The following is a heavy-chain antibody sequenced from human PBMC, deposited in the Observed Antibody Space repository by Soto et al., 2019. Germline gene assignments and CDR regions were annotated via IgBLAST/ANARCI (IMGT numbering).Heavy chain of an antibody. CDR2: IWSDGSEK. D-gene: IGHD3-10*01. Sequence: QVHLVESGGGVVQPGRSLRLSCVASGFTFSSYGLHWVRQAPGKGLEWVALIWSDGSEKFHGDSVKGRFTISRDNAKKALFLQMNRLRVEDTGVYYCARGSSGSWSYADSWGQGALVTVSS. CDR1: GFTFSSYG. V-gene: IGHV3-33*03. CDR3: ARGSSGSWSYADS. J-gene: IGHJ4*02.